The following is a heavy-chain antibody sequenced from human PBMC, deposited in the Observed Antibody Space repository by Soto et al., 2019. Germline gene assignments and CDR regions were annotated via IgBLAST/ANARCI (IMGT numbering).Heavy chain of an antibody. CDR3: AKDGSHNFDY. Sequence: QVQLVESGGGVVQPGRSLRLSCAASGFTFSHYAMHWVRQAPGKGLEWVALMSYDGSNEYYADSVKGRFTISRDNSKNARYLQRNSLRAEDTAVYYCAKDGSHNFDYWGQGTLVTVSS. D-gene: IGHD1-26*01. V-gene: IGHV3-30*18. J-gene: IGHJ4*02. CDR2: MSYDGSNE. CDR1: GFTFSHYA.